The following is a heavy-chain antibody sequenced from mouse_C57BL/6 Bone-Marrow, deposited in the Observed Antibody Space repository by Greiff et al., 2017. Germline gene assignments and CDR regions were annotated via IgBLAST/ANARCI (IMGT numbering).Heavy chain of an antibody. V-gene: IGHV1-7*01. CDR3: ASLYYYGSSGAY. D-gene: IGHD1-1*01. J-gene: IGHJ3*01. Sequence: VKVVESGAELAKPGASVKLSCQASGYTFTSYWMHWVKQRPGQGLEWIGYINPSSGYTKYNQKFKDKATLTADKSSRTAYMQLSSLTDEDSAVYYCASLYYYGSSGAYGGQGTLVTVSA. CDR2: INPSSGYT. CDR1: GYTFTSYW.